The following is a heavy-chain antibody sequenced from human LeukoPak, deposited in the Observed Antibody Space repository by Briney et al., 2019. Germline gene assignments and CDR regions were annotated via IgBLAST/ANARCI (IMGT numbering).Heavy chain of an antibody. CDR2: INPNSGGT. J-gene: IGHJ6*02. V-gene: IGHV1-2*02. CDR1: GYTFTGYY. CDR3: ARAYGDIYDILTGHGRGHYYYYGMDV. D-gene: IGHD3-9*01. Sequence: GASVKVSCKASGYTFTGYYMHWVRQAPGQGLEWMGWINPNSGGTNYAQKFQGRVTMTRDTSISTAYMELRSLRSDDTAVYYCARAYGDIYDILTGHGRGHYYYYGMDVWGQGTTVTVSS.